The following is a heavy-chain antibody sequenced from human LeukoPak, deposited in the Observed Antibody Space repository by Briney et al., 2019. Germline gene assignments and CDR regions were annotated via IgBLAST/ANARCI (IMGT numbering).Heavy chain of an antibody. CDR2: NYQSEHT. CDR1: GGSISSVGYS. J-gene: IGHJ5*02. Sequence: PSETLSLTCAVSGGSISSVGYSWSWMRQPPGQGLEGIGYNYQSEHTYYNPSLKSPVTILVDRSTNQFSLNLSSVTAADTAVYYCARSATGTTQTNWFDPWGQGPLVPVSS. CDR3: ARSATGTTQTNWFDP. D-gene: IGHD1-1*01. V-gene: IGHV4-30-2*01.